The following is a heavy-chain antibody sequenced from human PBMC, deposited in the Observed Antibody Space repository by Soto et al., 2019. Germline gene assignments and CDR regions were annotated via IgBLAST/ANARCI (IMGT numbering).Heavy chain of an antibody. CDR3: ARETLKVPTPTNAFTTGGVSDY. J-gene: IGHJ4*02. Sequence: SETLSLTCAVYGGSFSGYYWSWIRQPPGKGLEWIGEINHSGSTNYNPSLKSRVTISVDTSKNQFSLKLSSVTAADTAVYYCARETLKVPTPTNAFTTGGVSDYWGQGTLVTVSS. V-gene: IGHV4-34*01. CDR2: INHSGST. D-gene: IGHD2-8*01. CDR1: GGSFSGYY.